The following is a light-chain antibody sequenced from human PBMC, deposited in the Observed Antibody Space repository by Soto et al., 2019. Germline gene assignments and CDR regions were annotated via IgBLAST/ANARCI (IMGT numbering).Light chain of an antibody. CDR2: GAS. CDR1: QSVSSSY. J-gene: IGKJ5*01. CDR3: QVYGPSPPIT. V-gene: IGKV3-20*01. Sequence: EIVLTQSPGTLSLSPGERATLSCRASQSVSSSYLAWYQQKPGQAPRLLIYGASSRATGIPDRFSGSGSGTDFTLTISGLEPEDFAVFYCQVYGPSPPITFGQGTRLEIK.